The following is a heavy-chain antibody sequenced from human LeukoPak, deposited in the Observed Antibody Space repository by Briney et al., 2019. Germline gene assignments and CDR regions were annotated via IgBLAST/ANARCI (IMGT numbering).Heavy chain of an antibody. Sequence: GSLRLSCAASGFTFSSYAMSWVRQAPGKGLEWVSVIYSGGSTYYADSVKGRFTISRDNSKNTLYLQMNSLRAEDTAVYYCAREARYCSGGSCYGVYAFDIWGQGTMVTVSS. J-gene: IGHJ3*02. CDR3: AREARYCSGGSCYGVYAFDI. CDR1: GFTFSSYA. CDR2: IYSGGST. D-gene: IGHD2-15*01. V-gene: IGHV3-53*01.